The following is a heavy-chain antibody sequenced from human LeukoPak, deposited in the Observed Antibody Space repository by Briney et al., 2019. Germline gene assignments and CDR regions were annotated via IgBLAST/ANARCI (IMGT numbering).Heavy chain of an antibody. CDR3: ATGVLTGYQADY. CDR1: GYTLTELS. D-gene: IGHD3-9*01. J-gene: IGHJ4*02. Sequence: ASVKVSCKVSGYTLTELSMHWVRQAPGKGLEWMGGFDPEDGETIYAQKFQGRVTMTEDTSTDTAYMELSSPRSEDTAVYYCATGVLTGYQADYWGQGTLVTVSS. V-gene: IGHV1-24*01. CDR2: FDPEDGET.